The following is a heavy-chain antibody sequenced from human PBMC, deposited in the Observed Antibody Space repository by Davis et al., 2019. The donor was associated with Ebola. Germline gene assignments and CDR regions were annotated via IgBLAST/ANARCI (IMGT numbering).Heavy chain of an antibody. CDR1: GFSFKSYG. CDR2: IAYDGSNE. V-gene: IGHV3-30*18. Sequence: GESLKISCAVSGFSFKSYGMHWIRQAPGKGLEWVAVIAYDGSNEYYADSVKGRLPISRDNSKNTLYLQMNSLRAEDTAVYYCAKDPQEYSYGRFDYWGQGTLVTVSS. J-gene: IGHJ4*02. CDR3: AKDPQEYSYGRFDY. D-gene: IGHD5-18*01.